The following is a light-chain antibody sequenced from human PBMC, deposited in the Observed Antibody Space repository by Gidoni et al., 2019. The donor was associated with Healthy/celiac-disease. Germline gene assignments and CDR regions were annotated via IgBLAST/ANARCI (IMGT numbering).Light chain of an antibody. CDR3: QQYGSTQFT. Sequence: VLTQSPVTLSLSPGERATLSCRASQSVSSSYLAWYQQKPGQAPRLLIYGASSRATGIPERFSGSGSGTDFTLTISRLEPEDFAVYYCQQYGSTQFTFGPGTKVDIK. V-gene: IGKV3-20*01. CDR2: GAS. J-gene: IGKJ3*01. CDR1: QSVSSSY.